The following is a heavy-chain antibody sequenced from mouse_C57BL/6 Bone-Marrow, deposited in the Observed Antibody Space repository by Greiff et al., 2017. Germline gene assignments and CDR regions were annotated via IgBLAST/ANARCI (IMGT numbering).Heavy chain of an antibody. Sequence: QVQLQQPGAELVKPGASVKLSCKASGYTFTSYWMHWVKQRPGRGLGWIGRIDPNSGGTKYNEKFKSKATLTVDKPFSTAYMQLSSLTSEDSAVYYCARQGCSYGSSYLYLYIDVWGTGTTVTVSS. V-gene: IGHV1-72*01. CDR2: IDPNSGGT. CDR3: ARQGCSYGSSYLYLYIDV. CDR1: GYTFTSYW. D-gene: IGHD1-1*01. J-gene: IGHJ1*03.